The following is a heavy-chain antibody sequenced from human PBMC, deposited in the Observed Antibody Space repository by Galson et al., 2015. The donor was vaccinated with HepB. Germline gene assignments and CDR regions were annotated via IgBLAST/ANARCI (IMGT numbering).Heavy chain of an antibody. J-gene: IGHJ5*02. CDR3: ARGGSSSSP. D-gene: IGHD6-6*01. Sequence: SLRLSCAASGFTFSSYSMNWVRQAPGKGLEWVSYISSSSSRIYYADSVKGRFTISRDNAKNSLYLQMSSLRDEDTAVYYCARGGSSSSPWGQGTLVTVSS. V-gene: IGHV3-48*02. CDR1: GFTFSSYS. CDR2: ISSSSSRI.